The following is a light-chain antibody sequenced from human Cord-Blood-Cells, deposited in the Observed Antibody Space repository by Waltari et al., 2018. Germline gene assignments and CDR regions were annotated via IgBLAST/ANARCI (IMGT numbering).Light chain of an antibody. CDR3: SSYTSSSTLYV. J-gene: IGLJ1*01. CDR1: SSDVGGYNY. CDR2: DVS. Sequence: QSALTQPASVSGSPGQSITISCTGTSSDVGGYNYVSWYQQHPGKAPTLMIYDVSNRPSGVSNRVSGSKSGNTASLTISGLQAEDEADYYCSSYTSSSTLYVFGTGTKVTVL. V-gene: IGLV2-14*01.